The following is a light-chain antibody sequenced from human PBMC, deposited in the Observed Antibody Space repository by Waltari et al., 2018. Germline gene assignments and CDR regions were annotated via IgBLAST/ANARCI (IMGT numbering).Light chain of an antibody. CDR3: QQYGSSPYT. V-gene: IGKV3-20*01. CDR2: ETS. J-gene: IGKJ2*01. Sequence: EIVLTQSPGTLSLSTGETATLSCRASQSLNKNYLAWYWQRPGQAPGLLIHETSRRTTGIPDRFSGSGSGTDFALTISRLEAEDSAVYYCQQYGSSPYTFGQGTKLEIK. CDR1: QSLNKNY.